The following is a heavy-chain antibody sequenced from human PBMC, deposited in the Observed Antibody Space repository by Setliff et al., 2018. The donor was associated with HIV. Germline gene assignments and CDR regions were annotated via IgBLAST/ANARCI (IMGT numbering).Heavy chain of an antibody. Sequence: GGSLRLSCAASGFTFGSYSMNWVRQAPGKGLEWISYITKRADETHYADSVKGRFTISRDNSKNTLYLHMNNLRGDDTAVYYCAKGCGGAGFCYYADYWGQGTVVTVSS. CDR2: ITKRADET. J-gene: IGHJ4*02. D-gene: IGHD2-21*01. CDR3: AKGCGGAGFCYYADY. CDR1: GFTFGSYS. V-gene: IGHV3-21*05.